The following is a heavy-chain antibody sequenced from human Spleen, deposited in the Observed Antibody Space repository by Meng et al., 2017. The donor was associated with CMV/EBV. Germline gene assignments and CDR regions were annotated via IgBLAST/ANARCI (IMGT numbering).Heavy chain of an antibody. Sequence: SETLSLTCIVSGGSVSSGSYYWSWIRQPPGKGLEWIGYIYYSVTTNYNPSLKSRVTISADTSKNQFSLRLSSVTAADTAVYYCARDRMAIGHYFDSWGQGTLVTVSS. CDR1: GGSVSSGSYY. CDR2: IYYSVTT. J-gene: IGHJ4*02. D-gene: IGHD2-8*01. V-gene: IGHV4-61*01. CDR3: ARDRMAIGHYFDS.